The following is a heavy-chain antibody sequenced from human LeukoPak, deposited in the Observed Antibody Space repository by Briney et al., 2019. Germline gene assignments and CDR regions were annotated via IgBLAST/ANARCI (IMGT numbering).Heavy chain of an antibody. CDR3: ARSGRRGELLSFDY. V-gene: IGHV1-8*03. CDR1: GYTFTSLD. J-gene: IGHJ4*02. CDR2: MNPNSGYT. D-gene: IGHD1-26*01. Sequence: ASVKVSCKASGYTFTSLDINWVRQATGQGLEWMGWMNPNSGYTGYAQQFQGRVTFTRSTSISTAYMELSSLRSEDTAVYYCARSGRRGELLSFDYWGQGTLVTVSS.